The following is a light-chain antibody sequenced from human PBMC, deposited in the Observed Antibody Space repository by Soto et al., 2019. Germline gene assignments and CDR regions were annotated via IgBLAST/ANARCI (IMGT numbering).Light chain of an antibody. Sequence: DIVMTQSLDSLAVSLGERATINCKSSQSVLYSSNNKNYLAWYQHKPGQPPKLLISWASTRESGVPDRFSGSGSGTDFTLTINSLQAEDVAVYYCQQYYSSPQTFGPGTKVDIK. CDR1: QSVLYSSNNKNY. J-gene: IGKJ3*01. CDR3: QQYYSSPQT. CDR2: WAS. V-gene: IGKV4-1*01.